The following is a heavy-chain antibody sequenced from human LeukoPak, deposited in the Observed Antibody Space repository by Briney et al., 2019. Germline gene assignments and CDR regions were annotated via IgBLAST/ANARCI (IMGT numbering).Heavy chain of an antibody. J-gene: IGHJ3*02. D-gene: IGHD6-13*01. V-gene: IGHV3-30*04. CDR2: ISYDGSNK. CDR1: GFTFSSYA. CDR3: ASSSSCHAFAI. Sequence: XGSXRLSCAASGFTFSSYAMHWVRQAPGKGLEWVSVISYDGSNKYYADSVKGRFTISRDNSKNTLYLQMNSLRAEDTAVYYCASSSSCHAFAIWGQGTMVTVSS.